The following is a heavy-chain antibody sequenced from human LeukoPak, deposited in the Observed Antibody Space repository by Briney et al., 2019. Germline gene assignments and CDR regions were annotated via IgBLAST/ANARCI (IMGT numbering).Heavy chain of an antibody. J-gene: IGHJ4*02. D-gene: IGHD2-21*01. V-gene: IGHV3-11*01. CDR3: ASGIVVVPRFDY. CDR1: GFTFSDYY. CDR2: ISSSGSTI. Sequence: PGGSLGLSCAASGFTFSDYYMSWIRQAPGKGLEWVSYISSSGSTIYYADSVKGRFTISRDNAKNSLYLQMNSLRAEDTAVYYCASGIVVVPRFDYWGQGTLVTVSS.